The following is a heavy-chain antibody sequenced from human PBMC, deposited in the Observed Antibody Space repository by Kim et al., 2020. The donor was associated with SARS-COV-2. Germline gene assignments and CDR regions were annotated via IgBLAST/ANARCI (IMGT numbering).Heavy chain of an antibody. Sequence: GGSLRLSCADSGFTFSSYGMHWVRQAPGKGLEWVAVISYDGSNKYYADSVKGRFTISRDNSKNTLYLQMNSLRAEDTAVYYCAIDIMITFGGVIPTDYY. J-gene: IGHJ6*01. CDR2: ISYDGSNK. CDR3: AIDIMITFGGVIPTDYY. V-gene: IGHV3-30*03. D-gene: IGHD3-16*02. CDR1: GFTFSSYG.